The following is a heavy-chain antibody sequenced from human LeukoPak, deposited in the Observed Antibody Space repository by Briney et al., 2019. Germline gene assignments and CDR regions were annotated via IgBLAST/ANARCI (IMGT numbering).Heavy chain of an antibody. D-gene: IGHD6-13*01. CDR2: IIPIFGTA. CDR3: ARAGMAAAGTLDY. J-gene: IGHJ4*02. CDR1: GGTFSSYA. V-gene: IGHV1-69*13. Sequence: SVKVSCKASGGTFSSYAISWVRQAPGQGLEWMGGIIPIFGTANYAQKFQGRVTITAGESTSTAYMELSSLRSEDTAVYYCARAGMAAAGTLDYWGQGTLVTVSS.